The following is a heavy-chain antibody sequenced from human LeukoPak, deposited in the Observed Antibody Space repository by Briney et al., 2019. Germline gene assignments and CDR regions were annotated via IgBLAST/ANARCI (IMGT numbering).Heavy chain of an antibody. J-gene: IGHJ4*02. D-gene: IGHD3-16*02. CDR3: TRVYDYVWGSYRPRREYYFDY. CDR1: GFTFGDYA. CDR2: IRSKAYGGTK. Sequence: PGGSLILSCTASGFTFGDYAMSWVRQAPGKGLEGVGFIRSKAYGGTKEYAASVKGRFTISRDDSKSIAYLQMNSLKTEDTAVYYCTRVYDYVWGSYRPRREYYFDYWGQGALVTVSS. V-gene: IGHV3-49*04.